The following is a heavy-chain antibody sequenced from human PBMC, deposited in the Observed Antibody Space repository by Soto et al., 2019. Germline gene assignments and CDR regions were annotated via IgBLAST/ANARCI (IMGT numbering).Heavy chain of an antibody. CDR2: IKQDGSEK. V-gene: IGHV3-7*01. Sequence: GGSLRLSCAASGFTFSSYWMSWVRQAPGKGLEWVANIKQDGSEKYYVDSVKGRFTISRDNAKNSLYLQMNSLRAEDTAVYYCARDYYYGSGSASNPFGYWGQGTLVTVSS. CDR1: GFTFSSYW. CDR3: ARDYYYGSGSASNPFGY. D-gene: IGHD3-10*01. J-gene: IGHJ4*02.